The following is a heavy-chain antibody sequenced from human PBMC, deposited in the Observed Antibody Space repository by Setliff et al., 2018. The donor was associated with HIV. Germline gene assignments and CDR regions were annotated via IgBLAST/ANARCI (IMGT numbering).Heavy chain of an antibody. CDR3: AKEVDNPRDAFDI. J-gene: IGHJ3*02. V-gene: IGHV4-4*07. CDR1: GGSITTYY. Sequence: SETLSLTCTVSGGSITTYYWSWIRQPAGKGLGWIGHIYPTGSTDYNPSLMSRVTMSIDTSKNQFSLKLNSMTAADTALYYCAKEVDNPRDAFDIWAQGTMVTVSS. CDR2: IYPTGST.